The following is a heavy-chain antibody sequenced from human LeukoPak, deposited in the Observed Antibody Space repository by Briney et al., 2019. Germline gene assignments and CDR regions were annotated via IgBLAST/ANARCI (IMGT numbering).Heavy chain of an antibody. CDR3: ARGRGIAL. CDR1: GFTLSNFW. Sequence: GESLRLSCATSGFTLSNFWMHWVRQAPGKGLEWVANIEDDGNKKNYVDSVKGRFTISRDNVKNSIYLQMNSLRADDTAVYYCARGRGIALWGQGTLVTVSS. J-gene: IGHJ4*02. V-gene: IGHV3-7*01. CDR2: IEDDGNKK. D-gene: IGHD6-13*01.